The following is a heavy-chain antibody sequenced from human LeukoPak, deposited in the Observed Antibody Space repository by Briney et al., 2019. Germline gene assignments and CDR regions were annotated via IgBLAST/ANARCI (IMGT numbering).Heavy chain of an antibody. CDR3: ARDHHYYDSRASSLY. CDR1: GFTFSSYW. D-gene: IGHD3-22*01. V-gene: IGHV3-7*01. J-gene: IGHJ4*02. Sequence: GGSLRLSCAASGFTFSSYWMSWVRQAPGKGLEWVANIKQDGSEKYYVDSVKGRFTISRDNAKNSLYLQMNSLRAEDTAVYYCARDHHYYDSRASSLYWGQGTLATVSS. CDR2: IKQDGSEK.